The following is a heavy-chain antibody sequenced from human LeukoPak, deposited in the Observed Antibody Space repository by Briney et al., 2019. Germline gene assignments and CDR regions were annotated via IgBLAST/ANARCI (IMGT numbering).Heavy chain of an antibody. J-gene: IGHJ6*02. CDR1: GGTFSSYA. Sequence: SVKVSCKTSGGTFSSYAISWVRQAPGQGLEWMGGIIPIFGTANYAQKFQGRVTITADESTSTAYMELSSLRSEDTAVYYCARVAAAGPYYYYYGMDVWGQGTTVTVSS. CDR3: ARVAAAGPYYYYYGMDV. V-gene: IGHV1-69*13. D-gene: IGHD6-13*01. CDR2: IIPIFGTA.